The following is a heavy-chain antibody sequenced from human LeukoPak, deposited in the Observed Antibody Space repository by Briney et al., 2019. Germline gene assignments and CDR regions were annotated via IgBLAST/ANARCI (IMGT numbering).Heavy chain of an antibody. Sequence: GGSLRLSCAASGFTFNDHYMDWVRQAPGKGLEWVSLISGDGGSTYYADSVKGRFTISRDNSKNSLYLQMNSLRTEDTALYYCAKGYYYDSSGYYFLDYWGQGTLVTVSS. CDR1: GFTFNDHY. J-gene: IGHJ4*02. V-gene: IGHV3-43*02. CDR2: ISGDGGST. CDR3: AKGYYYDSSGYYFLDY. D-gene: IGHD3-22*01.